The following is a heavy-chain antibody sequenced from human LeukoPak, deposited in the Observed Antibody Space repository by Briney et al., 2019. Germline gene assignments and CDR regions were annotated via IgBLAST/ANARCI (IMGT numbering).Heavy chain of an antibody. CDR3: ARGPQGTWIQLWKFDY. J-gene: IGHJ4*02. Sequence: PSETLSLTCAVYGGSFSGYYWSWIRQPPGKRLEWIGEINHSGSTNYNPSLKSRVTISVDTSKNQFSLKLSSVTVADTAVYYCARGPQGTWIQLWKFDYWGQGTLVTVSS. CDR1: GGSFSGYY. V-gene: IGHV4-34*01. D-gene: IGHD5-18*01. CDR2: INHSGST.